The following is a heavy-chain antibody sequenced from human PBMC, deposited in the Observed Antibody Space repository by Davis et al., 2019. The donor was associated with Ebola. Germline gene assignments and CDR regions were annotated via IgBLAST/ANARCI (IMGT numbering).Heavy chain of an antibody. D-gene: IGHD1-26*01. V-gene: IGHV3-49*04. J-gene: IGHJ4*02. Sequence: GGSLRLSCAASGFTFSSYAMSWVRQAPGKGLEWVGLVRGKAYGGTMEYGTSVRGRFTISRDDSKSVAYLQMNNLKTDDSAVYFCTRGSGRFEYWGQGTRVIVSS. CDR2: VRGKAYGGTM. CDR3: TRGSGRFEY. CDR1: GFTFSSYA.